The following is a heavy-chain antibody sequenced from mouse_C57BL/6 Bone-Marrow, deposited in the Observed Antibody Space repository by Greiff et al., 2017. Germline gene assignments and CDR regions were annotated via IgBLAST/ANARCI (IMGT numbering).Heavy chain of an antibody. V-gene: IGHV3-5*01. D-gene: IGHD1-1*01. CDR3: ARENYYGSSPYYFDY. Sequence: EVQLVESGPGLVKPSQTVFLTCTVTGISITTGNYRWSWIRQFPGNKLEWLGYIYFSGTITYNPSLPSHTTITRDTPNNQFFLEMNSLYAEDTATYYCARENYYGSSPYYFDYWGQGTTLTVSS. CDR1: GISITTGNYR. J-gene: IGHJ2*01. CDR2: IYFSGTI.